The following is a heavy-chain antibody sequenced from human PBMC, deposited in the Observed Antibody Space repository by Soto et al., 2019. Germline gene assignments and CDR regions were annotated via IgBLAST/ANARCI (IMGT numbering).Heavy chain of an antibody. CDR1: GFTVSSNY. CDR2: IYSGGST. V-gene: IGHV3-66*01. Sequence: EVPLVESGGGLVQPGGSLRLSCAASGFTVSSNYMSWVRQAPGKGLEWVSVIYSGGSTYYEDSVKGRFTISRDNSKNTLYHQMNSLRAEDTAVYYCASAPYDYIWGSYRSSWYFDLWGRGTLVTVSS. CDR3: ASAPYDYIWGSYRSSWYFDL. J-gene: IGHJ2*01. D-gene: IGHD3-16*02.